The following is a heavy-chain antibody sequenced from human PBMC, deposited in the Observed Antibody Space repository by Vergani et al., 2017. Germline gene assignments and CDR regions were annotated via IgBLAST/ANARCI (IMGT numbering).Heavy chain of an antibody. J-gene: IGHJ6*02. D-gene: IGHD4-17*01. Sequence: QVQLVQSGAEVKKPGSSVKVSCKASGGTFSSYAISWVRQAPGQGLEWMGGIIPIFGTANYAQKFQGRVTITADESTSTAYMELSSLRSEDTAVYYCAKDGSPSGNGDYNADYYYYGMDVWGQGTTVTVSS. V-gene: IGHV1-69*12. CDR3: AKDGSPSGNGDYNADYYYYGMDV. CDR2: IIPIFGTA. CDR1: GGTFSSYA.